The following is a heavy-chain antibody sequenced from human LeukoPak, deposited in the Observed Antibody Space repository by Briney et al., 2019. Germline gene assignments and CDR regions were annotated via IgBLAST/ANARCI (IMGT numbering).Heavy chain of an antibody. Sequence: PGGSLRLSCAASGLTFSSYAMSWVRQAPGKGLEWVSSINSDSNYIYYADSVQGRFTISRDNAKNSLYLQMNSLRAEDTAVYYCAVAYYYGSGDAFDIWGQGTKVTVSS. D-gene: IGHD3-10*01. J-gene: IGHJ3*02. CDR3: AVAYYYGSGDAFDI. V-gene: IGHV3-21*01. CDR2: INSDSNYI. CDR1: GLTFSSYA.